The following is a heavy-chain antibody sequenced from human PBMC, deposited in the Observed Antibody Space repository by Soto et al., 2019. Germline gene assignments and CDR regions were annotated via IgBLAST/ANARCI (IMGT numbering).Heavy chain of an antibody. CDR1: GFTFSSYA. CDR3: AKESFYDSSRYPSPFDY. Sequence: GGSLRLSCAASGFTFSSYAMSWVRQAPGKGLEWVSAISGSGGSTYYADSVKGRFTISRDNSKNTLYLQMNSLRAEDTAVYYCAKESFYDSSRYPSPFDYWGQGTLVTV. V-gene: IGHV3-23*01. CDR2: ISGSGGST. J-gene: IGHJ4*02. D-gene: IGHD3-22*01.